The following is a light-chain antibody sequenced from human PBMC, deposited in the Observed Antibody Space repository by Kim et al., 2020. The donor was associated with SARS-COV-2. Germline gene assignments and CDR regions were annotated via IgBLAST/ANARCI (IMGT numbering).Light chain of an antibody. V-gene: IGKV1-6*01. Sequence: AAVADRVTITCRASQGIRNDLGWYQEKPGEAPKLLIYAASTLQSGVPSRFSGSGSGTDFTLTISSLQPEDFATYYCLQDYSYPLTFGGGTKVEIK. CDR1: QGIRND. J-gene: IGKJ4*01. CDR3: LQDYSYPLT. CDR2: AAS.